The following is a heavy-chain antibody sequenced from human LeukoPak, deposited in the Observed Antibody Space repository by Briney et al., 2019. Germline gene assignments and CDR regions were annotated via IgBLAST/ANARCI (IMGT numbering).Heavy chain of an antibody. CDR2: IYHSGST. CDR1: GGSISSSNW. V-gene: IGHV4-4*02. D-gene: IGHD2-2*02. CDR3: ASFRAAAITEYYFDY. Sequence: PSGTLSLTCAVSGGSISSSNWWSWVRQPPGKGLEWIGEIYHSGSTNYNPSLKSRVTISVDKSKNQFSLKLSSVTAADTAVYYCASFRAAAITEYYFDYWGQGTLVTVSS. J-gene: IGHJ4*02.